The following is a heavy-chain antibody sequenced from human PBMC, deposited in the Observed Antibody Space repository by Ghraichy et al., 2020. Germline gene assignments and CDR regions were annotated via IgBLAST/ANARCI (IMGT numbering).Heavy chain of an antibody. V-gene: IGHV4-38-2*02. CDR2: IYHSGST. CDR3: ARDRISGDILTGYYRGFDY. D-gene: IGHD3-9*01. CDR1: GYSISSGYY. Sequence: SETLSLTCTVSGYSISSGYYWGWIRQPPGKGLEWIGSIYHSGSTYYNPSLKSRVTISVDTSKNRFSLKLSSVTAADTAVYYCARDRISGDILTGYYRGFDYWGQGTLVTVSS. J-gene: IGHJ4*02.